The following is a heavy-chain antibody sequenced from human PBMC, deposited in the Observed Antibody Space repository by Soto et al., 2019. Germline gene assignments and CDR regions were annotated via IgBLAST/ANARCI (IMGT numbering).Heavy chain of an antibody. D-gene: IGHD3-10*01. CDR1: GGSISSGGYY. CDR2: IYYSGST. V-gene: IGHV4-31*03. CDR3: ARGPHYYGSAALRYYFDY. J-gene: IGHJ4*02. Sequence: QVQLQESGPGLVKPSQTLSLTCTVSGGSISSGGYYWSWIRQHPGKGLEWIGYIYYSGSTYYNPSLKSRVTISVDTSKNQFSLKLSSVTAADTAVYYCARGPHYYGSAALRYYFDYWGQGTLVTVSS.